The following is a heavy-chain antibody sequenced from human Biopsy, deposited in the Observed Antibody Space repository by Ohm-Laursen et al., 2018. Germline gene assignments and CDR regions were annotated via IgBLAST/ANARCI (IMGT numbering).Heavy chain of an antibody. J-gene: IGHJ4*02. Sequence: RESLQISCKVSGYTLNELSMHWVRQVPGKGLGWMGGFAPENGKTVYAQNFQARVSLTEDTSTDTAYMELRSLRSEDTAVYHCAADINVWNVNYWGQGTQVTVSS. CDR3: AADINVWNVNY. V-gene: IGHV1-24*01. CDR1: GYTLNELS. CDR2: FAPENGKT. D-gene: IGHD1-1*01.